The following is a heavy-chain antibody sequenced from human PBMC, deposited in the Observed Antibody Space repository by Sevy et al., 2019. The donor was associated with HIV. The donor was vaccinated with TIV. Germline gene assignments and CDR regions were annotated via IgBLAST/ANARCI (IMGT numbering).Heavy chain of an antibody. J-gene: IGHJ4*02. D-gene: IGHD2-21*01. Sequence: GGSLRLSCVASGFTYSMNWVRQAPGKGLEWVSYISDSSATIHYADSVKGRFTISRDNAKNSLYLQMNTLRAEDTAVYYCVKEGGGEGGDHWGQGTLVTVSS. CDR2: ISDSSATI. CDR1: GFTYS. CDR3: VKEGGGEGGDH. V-gene: IGHV3-48*01.